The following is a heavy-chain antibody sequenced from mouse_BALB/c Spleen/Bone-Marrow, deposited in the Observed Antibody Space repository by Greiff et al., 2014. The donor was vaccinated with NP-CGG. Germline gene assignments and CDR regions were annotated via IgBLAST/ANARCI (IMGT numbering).Heavy chain of an antibody. CDR3: ARSTGAMDY. D-gene: IGHD3-2*01. V-gene: IGHV1-7*01. Sequence: VQLQQSGAELAKPGASVKMPCKASGYTFTTYWMHWVKQRPGQGLEWIGFINPTTGYTECNQNFKDKASLTADKSSSTAYMQLSSLTSEDSAVYYCARSTGAMDYWGQGTSVTVPS. CDR1: GYTFTTYW. J-gene: IGHJ4*01. CDR2: INPTTGYT.